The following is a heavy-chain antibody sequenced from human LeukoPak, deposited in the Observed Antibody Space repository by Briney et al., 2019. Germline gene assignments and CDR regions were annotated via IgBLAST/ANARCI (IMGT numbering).Heavy chain of an antibody. CDR1: GFTFSNYA. CDR2: VSGSGGST. D-gene: IGHD4-17*01. J-gene: IGHJ4*02. V-gene: IGHV3-23*01. CDR3: AREGTYGDLDY. Sequence: GGSLRLSCAASGFTFSNYAMSWVRQAPGKGLEWVSGVSGSGGSTYYADSVKGRCTISRDNSKNTLYLQMNSLRAEDTAVYYCAREGTYGDLDYWGQGTLVTVSS.